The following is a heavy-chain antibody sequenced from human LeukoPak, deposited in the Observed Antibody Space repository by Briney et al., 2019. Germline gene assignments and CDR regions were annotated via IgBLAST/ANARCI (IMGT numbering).Heavy chain of an antibody. CDR2: IYYSGST. Sequence: NPSETLSHTCTVSGGSISSYYWSWIRQPPGKGLEWIGYIYYSGSTNYNPSLKSRVTISVDTSKNQFSLKLSSVTAADTAVYYCARGEYYDSSGYWYWGQGTLVTVSS. D-gene: IGHD3-22*01. V-gene: IGHV4-59*01. J-gene: IGHJ4*02. CDR1: GGSISSYY. CDR3: ARGEYYDSSGYWY.